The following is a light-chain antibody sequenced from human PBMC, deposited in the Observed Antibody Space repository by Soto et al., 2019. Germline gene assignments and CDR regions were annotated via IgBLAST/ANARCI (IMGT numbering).Light chain of an antibody. J-gene: IGKJ2*01. CDR3: LQHNTYPYT. Sequence: DIQMTQSPSSLSASVGDRVTITCRASQGIRSDLGWFQQKPGKAPKRLIYTASSLQSGVPSRFSGGGSGTEFSLTISSLQPEDFATYYCLQHNTYPYTFGQGTKLEIK. CDR2: TAS. V-gene: IGKV1-17*01. CDR1: QGIRSD.